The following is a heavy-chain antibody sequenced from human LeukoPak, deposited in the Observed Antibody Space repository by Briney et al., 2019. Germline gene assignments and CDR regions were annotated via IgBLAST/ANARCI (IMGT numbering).Heavy chain of an antibody. J-gene: IGHJ5*02. D-gene: IGHD6-13*01. CDR1: GFTFRNYA. Sequence: PGGSLTLSCPASGFTFRNYAMHWVGQAPSKGLEWVAVISYDESNKYYADSVNGRFTISRDNSKSTLYLQMNSLRGEDTAVYYCARDRLATSGNNWFDPWGQGTLVTVSS. CDR3: ARDRLATSGNNWFDP. CDR2: ISYDESNK. V-gene: IGHV3-30*04.